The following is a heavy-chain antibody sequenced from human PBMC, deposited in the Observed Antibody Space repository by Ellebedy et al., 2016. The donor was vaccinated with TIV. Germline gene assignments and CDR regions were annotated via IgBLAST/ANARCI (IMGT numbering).Heavy chain of an antibody. V-gene: IGHV3-9*01. CDR1: GFPFDDYA. D-gene: IGHD2-21*02. J-gene: IGHJ4*02. CDR3: VRARPYCGGDCFSFGN. CDR2: LSWNSGTI. Sequence: GGSLRLXXAASGFPFDDYAMHWVRQAPGKGLEWVSGLSWNSGTIGYADSVKGRFTISRDNAKNTLYLQMYSLRAEDTAVYYCVRARPYCGGDCFSFGNWGQGSLVTVSS.